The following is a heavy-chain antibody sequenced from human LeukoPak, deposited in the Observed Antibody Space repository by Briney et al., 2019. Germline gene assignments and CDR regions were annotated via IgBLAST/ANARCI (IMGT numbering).Heavy chain of an antibody. D-gene: IGHD1-26*01. CDR2: INPNSGGT. CDR3: ARDPYSGSYGPMDV. Sequence: EASVKVSCKASGYTFTGYYMHWVRQAPGQGLEWMGWINPNSGGTNYAQKFQGRVTMTRDTSISTAYMELSRLRSDDTAVYYCARDPYSGSYGPMDVWGKGTTVTVSS. J-gene: IGHJ6*03. CDR1: GYTFTGYY. V-gene: IGHV1-2*02.